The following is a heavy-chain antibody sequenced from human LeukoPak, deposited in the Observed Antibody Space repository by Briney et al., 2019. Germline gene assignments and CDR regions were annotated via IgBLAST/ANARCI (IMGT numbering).Heavy chain of an antibody. CDR3: ARARPWDSSRSYYFGMDV. CDR2: IPGSGGAT. CDR1: GFTFSSYA. V-gene: IGHV3-23*01. Sequence: GGSLRLSCEASGFTFSSYAIRWVRQAPGTGLEWVSSIPGSGGATYYADSVRGRFSISRDSSKNTVYLQMNSLRDEDTALYYCARARPWDSSRSYYFGMDVWGHGTTVTVSS. D-gene: IGHD3-22*01. J-gene: IGHJ6*02.